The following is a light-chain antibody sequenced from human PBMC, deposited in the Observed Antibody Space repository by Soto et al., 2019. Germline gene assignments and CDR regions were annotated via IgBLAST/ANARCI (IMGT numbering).Light chain of an antibody. CDR3: QQYNNWPQT. CDR2: GAS. Sequence: EIVMTQSQATLSVSPGERATLSCRASQSVSSNLAWYQQKPGQAPRLLIYGASTRATGIPARFSGSGSRTEFTLTISSLQSEDFAVYYCQQYNNWPQTFGQGTKVDI. J-gene: IGKJ1*01. CDR1: QSVSSN. V-gene: IGKV3-15*01.